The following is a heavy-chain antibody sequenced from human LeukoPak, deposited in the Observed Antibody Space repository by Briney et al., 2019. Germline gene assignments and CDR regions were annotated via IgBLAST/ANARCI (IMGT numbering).Heavy chain of an antibody. CDR1: GFTFSSYS. Sequence: GGSLRLSCAASGFTFSSYSMNWVRQAPGKGLEWVSYISSSSSTIYYADSVKGRFTISRDNAKNSLYLQMSSLRAEDTAVYYCATQLELRIFDYWGQGTLVTVSS. CDR3: ATQLELRIFDY. CDR2: ISSSSSTI. V-gene: IGHV3-48*01. D-gene: IGHD1-7*01. J-gene: IGHJ4*02.